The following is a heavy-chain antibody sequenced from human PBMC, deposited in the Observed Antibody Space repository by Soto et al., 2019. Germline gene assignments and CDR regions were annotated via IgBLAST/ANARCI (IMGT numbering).Heavy chain of an antibody. CDR3: VRGLDDKDYYYYYGMDV. D-gene: IGHD3-9*01. V-gene: IGHV4-34*01. Sequence: PSETLSLTCAVYGGSFGGYYWSWIRQPQGKGLEWIGEINHSGSTKYNPSLKSRVTISVDTSKNQISLKMRSVTAADTAVYYCVRGLDDKDYYYYYGMDVWSQGTTVTVSS. J-gene: IGHJ6*02. CDR1: GGSFGGYY. CDR2: INHSGST.